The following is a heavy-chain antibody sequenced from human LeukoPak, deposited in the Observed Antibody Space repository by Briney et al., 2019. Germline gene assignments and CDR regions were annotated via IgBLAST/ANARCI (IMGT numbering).Heavy chain of an antibody. D-gene: IGHD3-10*01. J-gene: IGHJ4*02. CDR3: TRDRGYGSYVSDH. CDR1: GYTFTRSF. V-gene: IGHV1-2*02. CDR2: INPKSGST. Sequence: GSVKGSCKASGYTFTRSFMRWVRQAPGQGGEWMGWINPKSGSTNYAQKFKGRATMTRDTSISTTYMELNSLRSDDTALYYCTRDRGYGSYVSDHWGQGTLVTVSS.